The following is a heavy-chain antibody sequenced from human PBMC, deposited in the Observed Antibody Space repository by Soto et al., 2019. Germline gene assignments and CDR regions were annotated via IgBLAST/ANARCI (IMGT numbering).Heavy chain of an antibody. CDR1: GFTFSSYW. D-gene: IGHD3-22*01. V-gene: IGHV3-7*01. CDR3: ARVGYYYDSSGYYLPSEYFQH. CDR2: IKQDGSEK. J-gene: IGHJ1*01. Sequence: GGSLRLSCAASGFTFSSYWMSWVRQAPGKGLEWVANIKQDGSEKYYVDSVKGRFTISRDNAKNSLYLQMNSLRAEDTAVYYCARVGYYYDSSGYYLPSEYFQHWGQGTLVTVSS.